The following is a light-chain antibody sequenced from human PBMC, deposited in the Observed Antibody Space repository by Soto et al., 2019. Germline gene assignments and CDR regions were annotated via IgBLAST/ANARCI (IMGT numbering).Light chain of an antibody. CDR1: QSVSSSC. J-gene: IGKJ1*01. CDR2: GAS. CDR3: QQYGSSPAGT. V-gene: IGKV3-20*01. Sequence: EIVLTQSPGTLSLSPGERATLSCRASQSVSSSCLAWYQQKPGQAPRLLIYGASSRATGIPDRFSGSGSGTDFTLTISRLEPEDFAVYYCQQYGSSPAGTFGQGTKVDI.